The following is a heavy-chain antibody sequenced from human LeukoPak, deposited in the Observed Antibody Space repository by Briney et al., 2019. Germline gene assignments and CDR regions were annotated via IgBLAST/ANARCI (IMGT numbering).Heavy chain of an antibody. CDR3: ARGPYGYLDY. D-gene: IGHD3-10*01. Sequence: SETLSLTCTVSGDSISSYYWSWIRQSPGKGLEWIGYIYYSGSTNYNPSLNSRVSISVDTSKKEFSPKLSSVTAADTAVYYCARGPYGYLDYWGQGTLVTVFS. CDR2: IYYSGST. V-gene: IGHV4-59*01. J-gene: IGHJ4*02. CDR1: GDSISSYY.